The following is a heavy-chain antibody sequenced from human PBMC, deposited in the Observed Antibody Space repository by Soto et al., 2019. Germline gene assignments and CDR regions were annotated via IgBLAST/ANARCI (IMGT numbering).Heavy chain of an antibody. J-gene: IGHJ4*02. CDR1: GFTFSSYA. Sequence: GGSLRLSCAASGFTFSSYAMNWVRQAPGKGLEWVSAISGSGGNTYYADSVKGRFTISRDNSKNTLCLQMNSLRAEDTAVYYCAKCQKSTTCYVDYWGQGTLVTVSS. V-gene: IGHV3-23*01. D-gene: IGHD2-2*01. CDR2: ISGSGGNT. CDR3: AKCQKSTTCYVDY.